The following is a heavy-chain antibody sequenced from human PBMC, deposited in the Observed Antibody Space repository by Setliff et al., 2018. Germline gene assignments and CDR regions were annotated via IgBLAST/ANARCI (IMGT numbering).Heavy chain of an antibody. CDR3: ARVLEDIVVVPAALFDY. CDR2: IYYSGST. D-gene: IGHD2-2*01. J-gene: IGHJ4*02. CDR1: GGSISSHY. Sequence: SETLSLTCTVSGGSISSHYWSWIRQPPGKGLEWIGSIYYSGSTNYNPSLKSRVTISVDTSKNQFSLKLSSVTAADTAVYYCARVLEDIVVVPAALFDYWGQGTLVTVS. V-gene: IGHV4-59*11.